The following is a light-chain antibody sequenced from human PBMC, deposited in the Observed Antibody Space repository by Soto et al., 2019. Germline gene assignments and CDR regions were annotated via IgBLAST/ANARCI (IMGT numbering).Light chain of an antibody. CDR1: SSDVGAYNY. V-gene: IGLV2-14*01. J-gene: IGLJ2*01. CDR2: DVT. Sequence: QSVLTQPASVSGSPGQSITISCTGTSSDVGAYNYVSWYQQYPGKAPKLIIYDVTNRPSGVSNRFSGSKSGNTASLTISGLQVEDEADYYCTSYTSSNTVLFGGGTKLTVL. CDR3: TSYTSSNTVL.